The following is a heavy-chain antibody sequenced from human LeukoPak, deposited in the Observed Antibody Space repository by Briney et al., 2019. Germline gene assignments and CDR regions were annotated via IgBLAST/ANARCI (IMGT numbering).Heavy chain of an antibody. Sequence: SETLSLTCTVSGGSVSSGTYYWNWIRQPPGKGLEWIGCVSYSGSTNYNPSLKSRITISVDTSKNQFSLKLSSVTAADTAVYYCARSLSGSCTLFDYWGQGTLVTVSS. CDR1: GGSVSSGTYY. D-gene: IGHD1-26*01. CDR2: VSYSGST. J-gene: IGHJ4*02. V-gene: IGHV4-61*01. CDR3: ARSLSGSCTLFDY.